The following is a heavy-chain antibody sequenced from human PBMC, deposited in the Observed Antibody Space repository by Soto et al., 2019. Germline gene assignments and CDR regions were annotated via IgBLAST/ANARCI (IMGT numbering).Heavy chain of an antibody. V-gene: IGHV4-59*04. J-gene: IGHJ4*02. Sequence: SETLSLTCTVSGGSISSYYWSWIRQPPGKGLEWIGYIYYSGSTYYNPSLKSRVTMSVDTSKNQFSLKLSSVTAVDTAVYYCARAAMGGSSWPFDYWGQGTLVTVSS. CDR2: IYYSGST. CDR1: GGSISSYY. CDR3: ARAAMGGSSWPFDY. D-gene: IGHD6-13*01.